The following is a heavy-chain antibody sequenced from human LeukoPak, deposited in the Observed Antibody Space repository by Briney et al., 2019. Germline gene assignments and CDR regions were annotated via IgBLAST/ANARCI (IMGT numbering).Heavy chain of an antibody. Sequence: PSETLSLTCTVSGGSISSSGYYWAWIRQAPGMGLDWIGCIYYSGTTHYNPSLKSRVTISVDTSKNQFSLKLSSVTAADTAVYYCARGRGGSHAGYYYYYMDVWGKGTTVTVSS. V-gene: IGHV4-39*07. CDR3: ARGRGGSHAGYYYYYMDV. CDR1: GGSISSSGYY. CDR2: IYYSGTT. J-gene: IGHJ6*03. D-gene: IGHD3-16*01.